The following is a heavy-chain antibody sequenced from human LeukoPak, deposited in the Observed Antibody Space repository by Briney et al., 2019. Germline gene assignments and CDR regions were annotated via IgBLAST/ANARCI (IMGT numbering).Heavy chain of an antibody. CDR3: AKDFGYNSGFFDY. J-gene: IGHJ4*02. CDR2: ISYDGSYK. D-gene: IGHD5-18*01. Sequence: PGGSLRLSCSASGFTFSSYGIHWVRQAPGKGLEWVAIISYDGSYKYYADSVKGRFTISRDNSKNTLYLQMNTLRAEDTAVYFCAKDFGYNSGFFDYWGQGTLVTVSS. CDR1: GFTFSSYG. V-gene: IGHV3-30*18.